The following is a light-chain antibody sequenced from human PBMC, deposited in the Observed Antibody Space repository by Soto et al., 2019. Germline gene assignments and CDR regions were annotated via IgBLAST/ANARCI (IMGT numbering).Light chain of an antibody. CDR1: QSVRTSY. Sequence: EIVLTQSPDTLSLSPGERATLSCRASQSVRTSYLAWYQQKGGQAPRLLIYDTSSRATGIPDRFSGSGSGTDFTLTISRLDPEDFAVYYCQHYGSSLWTFGQGTKVEIK. V-gene: IGKV3-20*01. CDR2: DTS. J-gene: IGKJ1*01. CDR3: QHYGSSLWT.